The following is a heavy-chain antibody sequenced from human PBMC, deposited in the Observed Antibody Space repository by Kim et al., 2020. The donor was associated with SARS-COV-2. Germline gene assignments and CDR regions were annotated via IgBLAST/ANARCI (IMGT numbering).Heavy chain of an antibody. J-gene: IGHJ4*02. Sequence: GGSLRLSCVASGFTFSSYSMNWVRQAPGKGLEWVSSISSSSSYIYYADSVKGRFTISRDNAKNSLYLQMNSLRAEDTAVYFCARSPIVGAIDYWGQGTLVTVSS. CDR3: ARSPIVGAIDY. CDR1: GFTFSSYS. D-gene: IGHD1-26*01. CDR2: ISSSSSYI. V-gene: IGHV3-21*01.